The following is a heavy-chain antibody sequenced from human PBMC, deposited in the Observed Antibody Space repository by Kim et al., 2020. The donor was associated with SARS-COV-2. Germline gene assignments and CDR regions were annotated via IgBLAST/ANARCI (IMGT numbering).Heavy chain of an antibody. CDR1: GFTFSSYW. V-gene: IGHV3-7*01. CDR2: IKQDGSEK. Sequence: GGSLRLSCAASGFTFSSYWMSWVRQAPGKGLEWVANIKQDGSEKYYVDSVKGRFTISRDNAKNSLYLQMNSLSAEDTAVYYCAREDLITFGGVITHDAFDIWGQGTIVTVSS. CDR3: AREDLITFGGVITHDAFDI. J-gene: IGHJ3*02. D-gene: IGHD3-16*02.